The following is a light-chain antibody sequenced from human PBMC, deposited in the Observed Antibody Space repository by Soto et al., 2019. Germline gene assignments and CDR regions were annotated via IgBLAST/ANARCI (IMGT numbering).Light chain of an antibody. Sequence: QLVLTQPPSASGTPGQRVTISCSGSSSNIGSNYVYWYQQLPGTAPKLLIYSNNQRPSGVPDRFSGSKSGTSASLAISGLRSEDEADYYCAAWDDSLSANYVFGTWTKLTVL. J-gene: IGLJ1*01. CDR3: AAWDDSLSANYV. V-gene: IGLV1-47*02. CDR2: SNN. CDR1: SSNIGSNY.